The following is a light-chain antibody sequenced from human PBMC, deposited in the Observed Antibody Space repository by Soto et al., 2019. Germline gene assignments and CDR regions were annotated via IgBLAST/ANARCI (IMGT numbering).Light chain of an antibody. CDR3: QQYGSSPRT. Sequence: VMPQSPFTLSVSPGDTATLSCGASQRVSSHLAWYQQKPGQAPRLLIYAASTRATGIPVRFSGSGSETEFTLTISRLEPEDFAVYYCQQYGSSPRTVGQGTKVDIK. J-gene: IGKJ1*01. CDR2: AAS. CDR1: QRVSSH. V-gene: IGKV3-20*01.